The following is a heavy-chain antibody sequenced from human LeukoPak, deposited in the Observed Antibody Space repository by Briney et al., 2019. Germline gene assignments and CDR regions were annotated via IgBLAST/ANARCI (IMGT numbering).Heavy chain of an antibody. J-gene: IGHJ6*03. CDR3: ARAVVVVPAATGYMDV. D-gene: IGHD2-2*01. CDR1: GGSISSYY. V-gene: IGHV4-4*07. CDR2: IYTSGST. Sequence: PSETLSLTCTVSGGSISSYYWSWIRQPAGKGLEWIGRIYTSGSTNYNPSLKSRVTISVDTSKNQFSLKLSSVTAADTAVYYCARAVVVVPAATGYMDVWGKGTTVTVSS.